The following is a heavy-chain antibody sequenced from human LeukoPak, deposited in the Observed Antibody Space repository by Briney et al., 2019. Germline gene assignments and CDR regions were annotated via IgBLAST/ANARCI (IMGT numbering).Heavy chain of an antibody. CDR3: ARHGTIFGLLGP. CDR1: GGSISSYY. CDR2: IYYSGST. Sequence: SETLSLTCTVCGGSISSYYWSWIRQPPGRGLEWIGYIYYSGSTNYNPSLKSRVTISVDTSKNQFSLNLTSVTTADTAVYYCARHGTIFGLLGPWGQGTLVTVSS. D-gene: IGHD3-3*01. V-gene: IGHV4-59*01. J-gene: IGHJ5*02.